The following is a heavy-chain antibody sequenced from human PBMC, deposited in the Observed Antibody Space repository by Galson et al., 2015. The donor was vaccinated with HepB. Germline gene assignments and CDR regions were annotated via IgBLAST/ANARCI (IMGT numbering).Heavy chain of an antibody. CDR2: ININTGSP. V-gene: IGHV7-4-1*02. CDR1: GYTFNNYA. D-gene: IGHD3/OR15-3a*01. CDR3: ARAAREVGLVGSRSWFDP. J-gene: IGHJ5*02. Sequence: SVKVSCKASGYTFNNYAMNWLRQAPGQGLQWMGWININTGSPTYALGFTGRFVFSFDTSVNTAYLQISSLKTEDTAIYYCARAAREVGLVGSRSWFDPWGQGTLVTVSA.